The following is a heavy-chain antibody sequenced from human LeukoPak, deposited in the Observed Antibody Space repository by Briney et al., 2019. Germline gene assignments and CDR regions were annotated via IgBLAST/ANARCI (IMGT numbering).Heavy chain of an antibody. CDR1: GYTFTGYY. CDR2: INPNSGGT. Sequence: GASVKVSCKASGYTFTGYYMHWVRQAPGQGLEWMGWINPNSGGTNYAQKLQGRVTMTRDTSISTAYMELSRLRSDDTAVYYCARDKTRGLQFDYWGQGTLVTVSS. V-gene: IGHV1-2*02. CDR3: ARDKTRGLQFDY. D-gene: IGHD5-24*01. J-gene: IGHJ4*02.